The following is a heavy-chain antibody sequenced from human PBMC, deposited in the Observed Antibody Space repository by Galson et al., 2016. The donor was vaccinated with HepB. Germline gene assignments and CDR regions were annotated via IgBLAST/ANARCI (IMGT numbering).Heavy chain of an antibody. CDR3: ARDSGSPNWFDP. CDR1: GYAFTTYA. CDR2: INAGNGST. V-gene: IGHV1-3*01. J-gene: IGHJ5*02. D-gene: IGHD1-26*01. Sequence: SVKVSCKASGYAFTTYAMHWVRQAPGQRLEWMGWINAGNGSTKYSQKFQGRVTITRDTSASTAYMELSSLRSEDTAVYYCARDSGSPNWFDPWGQGTLVTVSS.